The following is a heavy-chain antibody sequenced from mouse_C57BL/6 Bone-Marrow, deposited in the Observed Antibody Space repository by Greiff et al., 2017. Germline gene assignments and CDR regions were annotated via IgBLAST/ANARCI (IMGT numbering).Heavy chain of an antibody. CDR3: ARSSFDISYGGY. D-gene: IGHD1-1*01. Sequence: QVQLQQSGAELARPGASVKLSCKASGYTFTSYGISWVKQRTGQGLEWIGEIYPRSGNTHYNEKFKGKATLTADKSSSTAYMELRSLTSEDSAVYYCARSSFDISYGGYWGQGTTLTVSS. CDR1: GYTFTSYG. CDR2: IYPRSGNT. V-gene: IGHV1-81*01. J-gene: IGHJ2*01.